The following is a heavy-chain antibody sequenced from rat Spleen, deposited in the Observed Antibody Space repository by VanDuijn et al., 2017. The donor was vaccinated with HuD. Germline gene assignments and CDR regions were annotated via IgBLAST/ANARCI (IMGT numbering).Heavy chain of an antibody. V-gene: IGHV5-29*01. CDR3: TRDNERSYVMDA. CDR2: ISYEGSST. Sequence: EVQLVESGGGLVQPGRSLKLSCAASGFTFSNYGMAWVRQAPTKGLEWVASISYEGSSTYYGDSVKGRFTISRDTAKSTLYLQMNSLRSEDTAIYYCTRDNERSYVMDAWGQGVMVTVSS. J-gene: IGHJ4*01. CDR1: GFTFSNYG.